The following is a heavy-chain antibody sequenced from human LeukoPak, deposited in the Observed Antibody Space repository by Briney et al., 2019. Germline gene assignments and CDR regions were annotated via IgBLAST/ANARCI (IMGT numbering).Heavy chain of an antibody. CDR2: IKQDGSEK. J-gene: IGHJ4*02. CDR1: GFTFSSYG. Sequence: SGGSLRLSCAASGFTFSSYGMHWVRQAPGKGLEGVANIKQDGSEKYYVDSVKGRYTISRDNAKNSLYLQMNSLRAEDTAVYYCARAASYSSGRYSDYWGQGTLVTVSS. D-gene: IGHD6-19*01. CDR3: ARAASYSSGRYSDY. V-gene: IGHV3-7*01.